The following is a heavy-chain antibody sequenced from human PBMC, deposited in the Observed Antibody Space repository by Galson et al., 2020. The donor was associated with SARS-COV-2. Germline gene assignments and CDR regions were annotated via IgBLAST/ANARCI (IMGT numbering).Heavy chain of an antibody. CDR1: GFTFSSYG. V-gene: IGHV3-30*18. Sequence: PGRSLRLSCAASGFTFSSYGMHWVRQAPGKGLKWVAVISSDGSNEYYADSVKGRFTISRDKSKNTLYLQMNSLRIEDTAVYYCAKAAEEMDIPNYFDYGGPGTLVTVSS. J-gene: IGHJ4*02. D-gene: IGHD2-2*02. CDR2: ISSDGSNE. CDR3: AKAAEEMDIPNYFDY.